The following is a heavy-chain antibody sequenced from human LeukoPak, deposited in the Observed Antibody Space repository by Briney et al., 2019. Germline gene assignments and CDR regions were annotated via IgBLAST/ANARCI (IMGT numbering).Heavy chain of an antibody. CDR3: AKDRGVSTSTRKVDCFDY. V-gene: IGHV3-23*01. D-gene: IGHD5/OR15-5a*01. CDR2: ISGSGGST. CDR1: GLTFSSYA. J-gene: IGHJ4*02. Sequence: GGSLRLSCAASGLTFSSYAMNWVRQAPGKGLEWVSGISGSGGSTYYADSVKGRFTISRDNSKNTLYLQMNSLRAEDTAVYYCAKDRGVSTSTRKVDCFDYWGQGTLVTVSS.